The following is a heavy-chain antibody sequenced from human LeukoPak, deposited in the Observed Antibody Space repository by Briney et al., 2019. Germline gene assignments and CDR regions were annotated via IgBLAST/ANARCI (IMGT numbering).Heavy chain of an antibody. CDR3: ARVEYSSGWYGGGFDY. D-gene: IGHD6-19*01. CDR1: GFTFSSYA. CDR2: ISGSGGST. V-gene: IGHV3-23*01. Sequence: GGSLRLSCAASGFTFSSYAMSWVRQAPGKGLEWVSAISGSGGSTYYADSVKGRFTISRDNSKNTLYLQMNSLRAEDTAVYYCARVEYSSGWYGGGFDYWGQGTLVTVSS. J-gene: IGHJ4*02.